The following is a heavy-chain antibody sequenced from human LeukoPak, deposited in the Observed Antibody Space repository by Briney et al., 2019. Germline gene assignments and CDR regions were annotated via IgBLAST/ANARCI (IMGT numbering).Heavy chain of an antibody. CDR3: ARSCSSTSCYTPALTNAFDI. J-gene: IGHJ3*02. Sequence: SETLSLTCTVSGGSISSGGYYWSWIRQPPGKGLEWIGYIYHSGSTYYNPSLKSRVTISVDRSKNQFSLKLSSVTAADTAVYYCARSCSSTSCYTPALTNAFDIWGQGTMVTVSS. V-gene: IGHV4-30-2*01. D-gene: IGHD2-2*02. CDR2: IYHSGST. CDR1: GGSISSGGYY.